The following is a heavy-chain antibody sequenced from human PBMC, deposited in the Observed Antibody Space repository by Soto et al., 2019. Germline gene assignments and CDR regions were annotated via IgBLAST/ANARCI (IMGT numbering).Heavy chain of an antibody. CDR2: ISAYNGNT. Sequence: QVQLVQSGAEVKKPGASVKVSCKASGYTFTSYGISWVRQAPGQGLEWMGWISAYNGNTNYAQKLQGRVTMTTDTSTSTAYMELRSQRSDDTAVYYCARDSPTDYSKHWFDPWGQGTLVTVSS. CDR3: ARDSPTDYSKHWFDP. D-gene: IGHD4-4*01. J-gene: IGHJ5*02. CDR1: GYTFTSYG. V-gene: IGHV1-18*01.